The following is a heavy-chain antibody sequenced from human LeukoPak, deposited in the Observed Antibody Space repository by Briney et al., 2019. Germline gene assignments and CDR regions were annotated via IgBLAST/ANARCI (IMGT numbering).Heavy chain of an antibody. CDR2: INHSGST. Sequence: PSETLSLTCAVYGGSFSGYYWSWIRQPPGKGLEWIGEINHSGSTNYNPSLKSRVTISVDTSKNQFSLKLSSVTAADTAVYYCARQNKDSSGWFQYFDYWGQGTLVTVSS. J-gene: IGHJ4*02. CDR3: ARQNKDSSGWFQYFDY. D-gene: IGHD6-19*01. CDR1: GGSFSGYY. V-gene: IGHV4-34*01.